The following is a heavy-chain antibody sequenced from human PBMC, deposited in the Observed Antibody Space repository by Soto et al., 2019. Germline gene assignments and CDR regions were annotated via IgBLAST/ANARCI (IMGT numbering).Heavy chain of an antibody. CDR3: ARDPFVSVAGLFDY. CDR2: ISGNGGGT. CDR1: GFTLSNYA. J-gene: IGHJ4*02. V-gene: IGHV3-23*01. D-gene: IGHD6-19*01. Sequence: EVQLLESGGDLVQPGGSLRLSCAASGFTLSNYAMSWVRQAPGKGLEWVSGISGNGGGTYYADFVKGRFTISRDNSKNTLYLQMNSLRPEDTAVYYCARDPFVSVAGLFDYWGQGTLVTVSS.